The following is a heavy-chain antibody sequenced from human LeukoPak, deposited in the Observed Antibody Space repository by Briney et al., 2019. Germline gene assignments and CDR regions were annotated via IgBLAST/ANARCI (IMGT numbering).Heavy chain of an antibody. CDR3: AGGQLTPNWFDP. D-gene: IGHD6-13*01. J-gene: IGHJ5*02. Sequence: PSQTLSLTCTVSGGSISSGSYYWSWIRQPAGKGLEWIGRIYTSGSTNYNPSLKSRVTISVDTSKNQFSLKLSSVTAADTAVYYCAGGQLTPNWFDPWGQGTLVTVSS. CDR2: IYTSGST. CDR1: GGSISSGSYY. V-gene: IGHV4-61*02.